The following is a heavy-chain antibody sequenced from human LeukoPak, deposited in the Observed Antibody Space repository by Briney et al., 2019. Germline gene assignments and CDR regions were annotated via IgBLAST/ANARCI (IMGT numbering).Heavy chain of an antibody. CDR1: GYSISSGYY. J-gene: IGHJ3*02. CDR2: IYYSGST. CDR3: ARTTWGDAFDI. V-gene: IGHV4-61*01. D-gene: IGHD3-16*01. Sequence: SETLSLTCTVSGYSISSGYYWGWIRQPPGKGLEWIGYIYYSGSTNYNPSLKSRVTISVDTSKNQFSLKLSSVTAADTAVYYCARTTWGDAFDIWGQGTMVTVSS.